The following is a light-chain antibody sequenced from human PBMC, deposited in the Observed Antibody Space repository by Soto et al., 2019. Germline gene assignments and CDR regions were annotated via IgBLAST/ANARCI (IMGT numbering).Light chain of an antibody. CDR3: SSYTSSSPYV. V-gene: IGLV2-14*01. CDR2: DVS. CDR1: SRDVGGYNY. Sequence: QSLLTQPASVSGSPGQSITISFTGTSRDVGGYNYVSWYQQHPGKAPKLMIYDVSNRPSGVSNRFSGSKSGNTASLTISGLQAEDEADYYCSSYTSSSPYVFGTGTKVTVL. J-gene: IGLJ1*01.